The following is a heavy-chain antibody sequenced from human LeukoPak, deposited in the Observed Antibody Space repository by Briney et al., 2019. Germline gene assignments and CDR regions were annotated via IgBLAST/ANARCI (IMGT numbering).Heavy chain of an antibody. J-gene: IGHJ3*02. D-gene: IGHD6-25*01. CDR1: GFTFSSNA. CDR2: IIGSGRNK. CDR3: AREAAAGGSFDI. V-gene: IGHV3-23*01. Sequence: GGSLRLSCAASGFTFSSNAINWVRQAPGKGLEWVSAIIGSGRNKHYADSVKGRFTISRDNSKNTLYLQMNSLRAEDTAVYYCAREAAAGGSFDIWGQGTTVTVSS.